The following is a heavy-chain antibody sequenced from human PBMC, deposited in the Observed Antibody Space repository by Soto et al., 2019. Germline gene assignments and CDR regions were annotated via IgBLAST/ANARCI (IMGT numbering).Heavy chain of an antibody. V-gene: IGHV1-69*13. CDR3: ARGDVEMATINYYYYGMDV. CDR1: GGTFSSYA. J-gene: IGHJ6*02. Sequence: GASVKVSCKASGGTFSSYAISWVRQAPGQGLEWMGGIIPIFGTASYAQKFQGRVTITADESTSTAYMELSSLRPEDTAVYYCARGDVEMATINYYYYGMDVWGQGTTVTVSS. CDR2: IIPIFGTA. D-gene: IGHD5-12*01.